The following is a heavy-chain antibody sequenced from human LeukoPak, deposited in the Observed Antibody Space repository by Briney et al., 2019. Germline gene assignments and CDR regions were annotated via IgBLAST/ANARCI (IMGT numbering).Heavy chain of an antibody. J-gene: IGHJ4*02. CDR3: AKSLVRWAFDY. V-gene: IGHV3-23*01. CDR1: GFTFSSYD. D-gene: IGHD2-8*02. CDR2: LTTDGGST. Sequence: PGGSLRLSCAASGFTFSSYDMGWVRQAPGKGLEWVSSLTTDGGSTEYADSVKGRFTISRDNSKNTLYLQMSSLRAEDTALYYCAKSLVRWAFDYWGQGTLVTVSS.